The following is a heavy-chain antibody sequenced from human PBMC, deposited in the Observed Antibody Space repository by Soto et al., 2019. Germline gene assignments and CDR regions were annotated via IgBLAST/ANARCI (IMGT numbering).Heavy chain of an antibody. CDR1: GDSVSSNSVA. Sequence: QVQLQQSGPGLVKPSQTLSLTCGISGDSVSSNSVAWSWIRQSPSGGLEWLGRTYYRSKWYNDYAVSVKSRITISPDTSRNQLSLQLDSVTPEDTAVYYCARGSDMVRGLFDYWGQGTLVTVSS. CDR2: TYYRSKWYN. CDR3: ARGSDMVRGLFDY. D-gene: IGHD3-10*01. V-gene: IGHV6-1*01. J-gene: IGHJ4*02.